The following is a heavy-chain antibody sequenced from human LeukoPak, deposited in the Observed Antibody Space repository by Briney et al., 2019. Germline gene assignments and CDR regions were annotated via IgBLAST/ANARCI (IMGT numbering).Heavy chain of an antibody. CDR3: AKAEIVGATTGFDY. CDR2: ISGSGGST. Sequence: GGSLRLSCAASGFTFSSYALSWVRQAPGKGLDWVSVISGSGGSTYYADSVKGRFTISRDNSKNTLYQQMNSLRAEDTAVYYCAKAEIVGATTGFDYWGQGTLVTVSS. D-gene: IGHD1-26*01. V-gene: IGHV3-23*01. CDR1: GFTFSSYA. J-gene: IGHJ4*02.